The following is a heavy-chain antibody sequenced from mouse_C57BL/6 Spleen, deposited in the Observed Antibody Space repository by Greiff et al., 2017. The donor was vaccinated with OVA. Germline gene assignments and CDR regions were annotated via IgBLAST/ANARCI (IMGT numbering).Heavy chain of an antibody. Sequence: QVQLQQSGAELVRPGSSVKLSCKASGYTFTSYWMHWVKQRPIQGLEWIGNIDPSDSETHYNQKFKDKATLTVDKSSSTAYMQLSSLTSEDSAVYYCARWGDSSGYPYYAMDYWGQGTSVTVSS. CDR1: GYTFTSYW. CDR3: ARWGDSSGYPYYAMDY. V-gene: IGHV1-52*01. D-gene: IGHD3-2*02. CDR2: IDPSDSET. J-gene: IGHJ4*01.